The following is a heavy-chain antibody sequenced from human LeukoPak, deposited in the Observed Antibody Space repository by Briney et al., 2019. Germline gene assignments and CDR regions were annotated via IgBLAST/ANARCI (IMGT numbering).Heavy chain of an antibody. Sequence: SGPTLVNPTQTLTLTCTFSGFSLSISGVGVAWIRQPPGKALEWLALIYWNDEKRYSPSLKSRLIIAKDTSKNQVVLTMTNMDPVDTATYYCAHTFGYYRFDYWGQGTLVTVSS. V-gene: IGHV2-5*01. J-gene: IGHJ4*02. D-gene: IGHD3-22*01. CDR1: GFSLSISGVG. CDR2: IYWNDEK. CDR3: AHTFGYYRFDY.